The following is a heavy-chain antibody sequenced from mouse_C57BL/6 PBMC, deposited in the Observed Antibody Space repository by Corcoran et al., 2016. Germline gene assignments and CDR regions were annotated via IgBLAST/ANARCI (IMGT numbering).Heavy chain of an antibody. Sequence: VQLQQSGPVLVKPGASVKMSCKASGYTFTDYYMNWVKQRPGQGLEWIGWIFPGSGSTYYNEKFKGKATLTVDKSSSTAYMLLSSLTSEDSAVYFCARTYSNYEAWFAYWGQGTLVTVSA. CDR3: ARTYSNYEAWFAY. J-gene: IGHJ3*01. V-gene: IGHV1-75*01. D-gene: IGHD2-5*01. CDR2: IFPGSGST. CDR1: GYTFTDYY.